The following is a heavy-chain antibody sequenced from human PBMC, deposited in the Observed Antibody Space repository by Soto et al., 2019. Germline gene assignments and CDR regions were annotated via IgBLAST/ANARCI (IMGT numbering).Heavy chain of an antibody. Sequence: PSETLSLTCAVYGVSFSGYYWSWIRQPPGKGLEWIGEINHSGSTNYNPSLKSRVTISVDTSKNQFSLKLSSVTAADTAVYYCARERGRMGSGSYIRWFDPWGQGTLVTVSS. J-gene: IGHJ5*02. CDR1: GVSFSGYY. D-gene: IGHD3-10*01. CDR3: ARERGRMGSGSYIRWFDP. V-gene: IGHV4-34*01. CDR2: INHSGST.